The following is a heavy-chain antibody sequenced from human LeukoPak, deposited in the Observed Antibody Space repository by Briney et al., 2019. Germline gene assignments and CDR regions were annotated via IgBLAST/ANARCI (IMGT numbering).Heavy chain of an antibody. Sequence: GGSLRLSCAASGFTFSRLAMTWVRQAPGKGLEWVSAISGSGGRTYYADSVKGRFTISRDNSKNTLYLQMNSLRAEDTAVYYCARVRRSINYGSGSYYGYWGQGTLVTVSS. J-gene: IGHJ4*02. D-gene: IGHD3-10*01. CDR2: ISGSGGRT. V-gene: IGHV3-23*01. CDR1: GFTFSRLA. CDR3: ARVRRSINYGSGSYYGY.